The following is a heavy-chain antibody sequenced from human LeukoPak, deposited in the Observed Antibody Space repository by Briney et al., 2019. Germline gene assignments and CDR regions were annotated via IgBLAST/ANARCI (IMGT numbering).Heavy chain of an antibody. D-gene: IGHD3-22*01. Sequence: GGSLRLSCEASGFTFSSYSMNWVRKAPGKGLEWFSSIISSSSYIYYADSVKGRFTISRDNAKNSLYLQMNSLRAEDTAVYYCARRGTYYDSSGYSLDYWGQGTLVTVSS. CDR3: ARRGTYYDSSGYSLDY. CDR1: GFTFSSYS. CDR2: IISSSSYI. J-gene: IGHJ4*02. V-gene: IGHV3-21*01.